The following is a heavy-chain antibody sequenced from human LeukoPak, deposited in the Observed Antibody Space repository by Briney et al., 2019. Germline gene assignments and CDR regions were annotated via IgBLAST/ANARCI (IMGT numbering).Heavy chain of an antibody. CDR2: ISSSSSTI. D-gene: IGHD5-18*01. V-gene: IGHV3-48*01. CDR3: ASHIGYSYGYGYSDY. CDR1: GFTFSSYS. Sequence: GGSLRLSCAASGFTFSSYSMNWVRQAPGKGLEWVSYISSSSSTIYYADSVKGRFTISRDNAKNSLYLQMNSLRAEDTAVYYCASHIGYSYGYGYSDYWGQGTLVTVSS. J-gene: IGHJ4*02.